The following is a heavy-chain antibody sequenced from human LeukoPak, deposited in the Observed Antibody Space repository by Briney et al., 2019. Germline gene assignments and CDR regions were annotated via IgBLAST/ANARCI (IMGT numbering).Heavy chain of an antibody. V-gene: IGHV4-38-2*02. CDR2: ISHSGST. D-gene: IGHD1-26*01. CDR3: AKSGGYGLIDY. Sequence: SETLSLTCTVSGYSISSGYYWGWIRQPPGKGLKWIGSISHSGSTYYNPSLKSRVTISVDTSKNQFSLKLNSVTAADTAMYYCAKSGGYGLIDYWGQGTLVTVSS. J-gene: IGHJ4*02. CDR1: GYSISSGYY.